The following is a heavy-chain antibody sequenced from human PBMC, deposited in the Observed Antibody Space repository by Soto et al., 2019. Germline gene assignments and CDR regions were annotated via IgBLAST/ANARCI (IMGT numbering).Heavy chain of an antibody. CDR1: GFTFSSYW. Sequence: PGGSLRLSCAASGFTFSSYWMHWVRQAPGKGLVWVSRINSDGSSTSYADSVKGRFTISRDNAKNTLYLQMNSLRAEDTAVYYCASHYGPDAFDIWGQGTMVTVSS. D-gene: IGHD4-17*01. V-gene: IGHV3-74*01. CDR3: ASHYGPDAFDI. J-gene: IGHJ3*02. CDR2: INSDGSST.